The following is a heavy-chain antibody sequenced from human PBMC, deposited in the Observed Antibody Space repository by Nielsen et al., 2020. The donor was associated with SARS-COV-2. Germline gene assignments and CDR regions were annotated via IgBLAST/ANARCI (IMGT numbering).Heavy chain of an antibody. CDR3: AKVSDSSGSDY. J-gene: IGHJ4*02. D-gene: IGHD3-22*01. Sequence: GGSLRPSCAASGFTFDDYAMHWVRQAPGKGLEWVSGISWNSGSIGYADSVKGRFTISRDNAKNSLYLQMNSLRAEDTALYYCAKVSDSSGSDYWGQGTLVTVSS. V-gene: IGHV3-9*01. CDR2: ISWNSGSI. CDR1: GFTFDDYA.